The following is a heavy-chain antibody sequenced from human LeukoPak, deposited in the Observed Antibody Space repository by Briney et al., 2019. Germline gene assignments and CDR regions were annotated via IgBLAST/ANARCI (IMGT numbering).Heavy chain of an antibody. Sequence: GGSLRLSCAASGFTFSSYWMHWVRXAPGKXLVWVSRINSDGSSTSYADSVKGRFTISRDNAKNTLYLQMNSLRAEDTAVYYCARDSVAGTYGDNWFDPWGQGTLVTVSS. V-gene: IGHV3-74*01. CDR3: ARDSVAGTYGDNWFDP. CDR1: GFTFSSYW. J-gene: IGHJ5*02. CDR2: INSDGSST. D-gene: IGHD6-19*01.